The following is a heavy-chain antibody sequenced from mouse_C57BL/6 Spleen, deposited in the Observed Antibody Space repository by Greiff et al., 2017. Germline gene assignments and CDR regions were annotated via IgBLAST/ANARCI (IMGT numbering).Heavy chain of an antibody. D-gene: IGHD2-1*01. Sequence: VQLQQSGPELVKPGASVKISCKASGYTFTDYYMNWVKQSHGKSLEWIGDINPNNGGPSYNQKFKGKATLTVDKSSSTSYMELRSLTSEDSAVYYCARGAYGNSYWYFDVWGTGTTVTVSS. CDR3: ARGAYGNSYWYFDV. V-gene: IGHV1-26*01. CDR2: INPNNGGP. CDR1: GYTFTDYY. J-gene: IGHJ1*03.